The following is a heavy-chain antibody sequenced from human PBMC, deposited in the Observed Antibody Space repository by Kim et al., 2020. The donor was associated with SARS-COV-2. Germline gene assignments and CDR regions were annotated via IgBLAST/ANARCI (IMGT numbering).Heavy chain of an antibody. J-gene: IGHJ6*02. V-gene: IGHV3-66*01. D-gene: IGHD4-17*01. CDR3: ARGPDYGDYEVYYYYGMDV. Sequence: GRFTISRDNSKNTLYLQMNSLRAEDTAVYYCARGPDYGDYEVYYYYGMDVWRQGTTVTVSS.